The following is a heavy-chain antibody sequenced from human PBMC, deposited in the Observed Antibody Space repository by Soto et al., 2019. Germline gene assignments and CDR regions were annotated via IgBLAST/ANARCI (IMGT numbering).Heavy chain of an antibody. J-gene: IGHJ2*01. CDR1: GFTFSSYA. CDR2: ISYDGSNK. V-gene: IGHV3-30-3*01. D-gene: IGHD1-26*01. Sequence: QVQLVESGGGVVQPGRSLRLSCAASGFTFSSYAMHWVRQAPGKGLEWVAVISYDGSNKYYADSVKGRFTISRDNSKNTLYLQMNSLRAEDTAVYYCARDKRELPYWYFDLWGRGTLVTVSS. CDR3: ARDKRELPYWYFDL.